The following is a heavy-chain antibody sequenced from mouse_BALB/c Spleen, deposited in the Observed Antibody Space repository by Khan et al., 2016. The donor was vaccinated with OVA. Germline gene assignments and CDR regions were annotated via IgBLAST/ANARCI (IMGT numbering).Heavy chain of an antibody. J-gene: IGHJ3*01. D-gene: IGHD1-1*01. CDR3: ARGGYGAFAY. CDR1: GYSFTDYS. V-gene: IGHV1S135*01. CDR2: IDPSNAGT. Sequence: EVQLVESGPELVKPGASVKVSCKASGYSFTDYSLYWVKQSHGKSLEWIGYIDPSNAGTYYNQKFKGKAALTVDKSSSTAFMHLNSLTSDDSAVFYCARGGYGAFAYWGQGTLVTVSA.